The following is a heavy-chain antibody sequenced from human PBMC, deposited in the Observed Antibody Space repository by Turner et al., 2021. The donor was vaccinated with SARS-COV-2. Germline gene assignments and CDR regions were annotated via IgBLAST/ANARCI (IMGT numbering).Heavy chain of an antibody. D-gene: IGHD6-19*01. V-gene: IGHV3-7*01. CDR1: GFTFNNYW. CDR3: ARPYSSGWYINFIF. CDR2: IKEDGSEE. J-gene: IGHJ1*01. Sequence: EVQLEESGGGLVQPGGSLRLSCAASGFTFNNYWMTWVRQAPGKGLEWVANIKEDGSEEYYVDSVKGRFTISRDNAKNSMYLQMNTLRAEDTAVYYCARPYSSGWYINFIFWGQGTLVTVSS.